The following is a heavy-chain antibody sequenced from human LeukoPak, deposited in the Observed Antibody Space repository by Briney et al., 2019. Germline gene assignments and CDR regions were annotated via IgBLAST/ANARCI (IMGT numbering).Heavy chain of an antibody. CDR3: ARVVQEQLLQFDY. Sequence: GGSLRLSCAASGFTFSSYSMNWVRQAPGKGLEWVSFISSSSSYIYYADSVKGRFTISRDNAKNSGYLQMNSLRAEDTAIYYCARVVQEQLLQFDYWGQGTLVTASS. CDR2: ISSSSSYI. D-gene: IGHD6-13*01. CDR1: GFTFSSYS. J-gene: IGHJ4*02. V-gene: IGHV3-21*01.